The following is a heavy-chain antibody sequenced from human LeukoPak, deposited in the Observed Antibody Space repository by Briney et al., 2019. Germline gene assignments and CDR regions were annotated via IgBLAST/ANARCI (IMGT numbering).Heavy chain of an antibody. CDR3: ARDDGRLGELSSLFDY. CDR2: INPNSGGT. J-gene: IGHJ4*02. V-gene: IGHV1-2*02. D-gene: IGHD3-16*02. Sequence: ASVKVSCKASGYTFTGYYMHWVRQAPGQGLEWMGWINPNSGGTNYAQKFQGRVTMTRDTSISTAYMELSRLRSDDTAVYYCARDDGRLGELSSLFDYWGQGTLVTVSS. CDR1: GYTFTGYY.